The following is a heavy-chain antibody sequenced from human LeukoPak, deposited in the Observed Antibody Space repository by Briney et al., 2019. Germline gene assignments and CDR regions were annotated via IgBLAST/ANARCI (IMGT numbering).Heavy chain of an antibody. Sequence: ASVKVSCKASGYTFTSYDINWVRQATGQGLEWMGWMNPNSGNTGYAQKFQGRVTMTRHASISTAYMELSSLRSEDTAVSYCARGPYGAVAGTFGDLDYWGQGTLVTVSS. CDR1: GYTFTSYD. CDR2: MNPNSGNT. CDR3: ARGPYGAVAGTFGDLDY. D-gene: IGHD6-19*01. J-gene: IGHJ4*02. V-gene: IGHV1-8*01.